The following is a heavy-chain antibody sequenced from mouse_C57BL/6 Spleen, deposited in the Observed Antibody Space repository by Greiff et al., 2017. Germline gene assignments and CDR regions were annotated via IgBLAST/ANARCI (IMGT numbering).Heavy chain of an antibody. J-gene: IGHJ2*01. Sequence: EVHLVESGGGLVKPGGSLKLSCAASGFTFSSYAMSWVRQTPEKRLEWVATISDGGSYTYYPDNVKGRFTISRDNAKNNLYLQMSHLKSEDTAMYYCARESDGYPYFDYWGQGTTLTVSS. D-gene: IGHD2-3*01. CDR3: ARESDGYPYFDY. CDR2: ISDGGSYT. CDR1: GFTFSSYA. V-gene: IGHV5-4*01.